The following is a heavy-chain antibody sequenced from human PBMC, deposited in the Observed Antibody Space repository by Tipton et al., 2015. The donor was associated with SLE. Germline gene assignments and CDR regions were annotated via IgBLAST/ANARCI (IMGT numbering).Heavy chain of an antibody. CDR3: ARRSVQEAFDI. V-gene: IGHV4-38-2*01. D-gene: IGHD1-1*01. CDR1: GFSLGSGYY. J-gene: IGHJ3*02. CDR2: ISHNGDT. Sequence: LRLSCPVSGFSLGSGYYWGWIRQPPGKGLAWIGTISHNGDTYYKSSLKSRVTISVDTSNNHFSLKLRSGNAANTAVYFCARRSVQEAFDIWGQGTMVTVSS.